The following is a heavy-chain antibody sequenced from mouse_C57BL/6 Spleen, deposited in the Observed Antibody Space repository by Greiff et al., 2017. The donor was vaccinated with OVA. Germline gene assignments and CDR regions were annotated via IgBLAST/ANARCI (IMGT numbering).Heavy chain of an antibody. CDR2: INPNNGGT. V-gene: IGHV1-26*01. CDR3: ARSIYYYGSSHWYFDV. J-gene: IGHJ1*03. D-gene: IGHD1-1*01. CDR1: GYTFTDYY. Sequence: EVQLQQSGPELVKPGASVKISCKASGYTFTDYYMNWVKQSHGKSLEWIGDINPNNGGTSYNQKFKGKATLTVDKSSSTAYMELRSLTSEDSAVYYCARSIYYYGSSHWYFDVWGTGTTVTVSS.